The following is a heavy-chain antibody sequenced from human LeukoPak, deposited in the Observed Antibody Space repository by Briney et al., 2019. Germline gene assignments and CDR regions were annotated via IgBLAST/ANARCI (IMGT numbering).Heavy chain of an antibody. CDR2: ISSSSSYI. CDR3: AKGLKYYDSSG. CDR1: GFTFSSYS. V-gene: IGHV3-21*04. J-gene: IGHJ4*02. D-gene: IGHD3-22*01. Sequence: PGGSLRLSCAASGFTFSSYSMNWVRQAPGKGLEWVSSISSSSSYIYYADSVKGRFTISRDNSKNTLYLQMNSLRAEDTAVYYCAKGLKYYDSSGWGQGTLVTVSS.